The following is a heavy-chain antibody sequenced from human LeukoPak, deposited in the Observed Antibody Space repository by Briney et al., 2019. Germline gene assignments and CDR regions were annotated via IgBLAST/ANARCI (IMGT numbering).Heavy chain of an antibody. D-gene: IGHD3-10*01. V-gene: IGHV3-21*06. J-gene: IGHJ3*02. Sequence: GGSLRLSCAASGFTFSSYWMHWVRQAPGKGLEWVSFTDTSGRYVYYGDSVKGRFTISRDNAKNLLFLQMNGLRAEDTALYYCARGRSITLLRGVAMSDGFDIWGQGAMVAVSS. CDR2: TDTSGRYV. CDR3: ARGRSITLLRGVAMSDGFDI. CDR1: GFTFSSYW.